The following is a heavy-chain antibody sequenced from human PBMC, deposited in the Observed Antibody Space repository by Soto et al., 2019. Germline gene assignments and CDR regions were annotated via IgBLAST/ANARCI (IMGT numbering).Heavy chain of an antibody. J-gene: IGHJ4*02. CDR1: GGSFSPNY. CDR2: IYHSGST. Sequence: SETLSLTCTVFGGSFSPNYWSWIRQPPGKGLEWIGYIYHSGSTYYNPSLKSRVTISVDRSKNQFSLKLSSVTAADTAVYYCARAGGLGAVAVDYWGQGTLVTVSS. V-gene: IGHV4-59*12. D-gene: IGHD6-19*01. CDR3: ARAGGLGAVAVDY.